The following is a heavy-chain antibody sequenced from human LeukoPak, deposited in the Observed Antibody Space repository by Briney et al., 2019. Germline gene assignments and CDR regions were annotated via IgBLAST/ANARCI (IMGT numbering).Heavy chain of an antibody. CDR1: GFTFSSYW. CDR3: ARAGIAVAGFKDYYYYMDV. V-gene: IGHV3-74*01. J-gene: IGHJ6*03. D-gene: IGHD6-19*01. CDR2: INSDGSST. Sequence: PGGSLRLSCAASGFTFSSYWMHWVRQAPGKGLVWVSRINSDGSSTSHADSVKGRFTISRDNAKNTLYLQMNSLRAEDTAVYYCARAGIAVAGFKDYYYYMDVWGKGTTVTVSS.